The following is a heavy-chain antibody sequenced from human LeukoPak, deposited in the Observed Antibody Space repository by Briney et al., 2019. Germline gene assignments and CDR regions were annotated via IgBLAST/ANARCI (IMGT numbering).Heavy chain of an antibody. CDR3: ARDFAY. CDR1: GYTFTGYY. CDR2: INPNSGGT. V-gene: IGHV1-2*02. J-gene: IGHJ4*02. Sequence: GASLKVSCKASGYTFTGYYIHWVRQAPGQGLEWMGWINPNSGGTDYAQRFQGRVTMTRDTSISTAYMELSRLTSDDTALYYCARDFAYWGQGTLITVSS.